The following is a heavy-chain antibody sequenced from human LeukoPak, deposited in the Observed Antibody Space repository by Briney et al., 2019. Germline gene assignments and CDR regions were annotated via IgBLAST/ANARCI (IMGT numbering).Heavy chain of an antibody. CDR3: ATTTVVTPGPDDVFDV. J-gene: IGHJ3*01. Sequence: ASVKVSCTASGYTFSNYYMHWVRQAPGQGLEWMGIINPGGGSTTYAQKFQGRVTMTRDTSTSTVYMELSSLRSEDTAVYYCATTTVVTPGPDDVFDVWGPGTMVTVSS. D-gene: IGHD4-23*01. CDR2: INPGGGST. CDR1: GYTFSNYY. V-gene: IGHV1-46*01.